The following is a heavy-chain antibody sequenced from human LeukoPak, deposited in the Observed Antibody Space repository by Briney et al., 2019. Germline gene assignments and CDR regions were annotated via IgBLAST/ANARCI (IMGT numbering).Heavy chain of an antibody. J-gene: IGHJ4*02. CDR3: ARHGIVDSSRKYYFDY. CDR2: IYYSGST. Sequence: PSETLSLTCSVSGGSISTYYWSWIQQPPGKGLEWIGYIYYSGSTSYNPSLKSRVTISVDTSKNQFSLDLSSVTAADTAVYYCARHGIVDSSRKYYFDYWGQGTLVTVSS. V-gene: IGHV4-59*08. D-gene: IGHD6-13*01. CDR1: GGSISTYY.